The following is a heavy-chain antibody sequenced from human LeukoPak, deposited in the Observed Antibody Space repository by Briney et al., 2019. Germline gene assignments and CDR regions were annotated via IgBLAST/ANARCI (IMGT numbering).Heavy chain of an antibody. Sequence: SVKVSCKASGGTVSRYAISWVRQSPGQGLEWMGGIIPIFGTPNYAQKFQGRVTITADESTSTAYMELSGLRSEDTAVYYCARDSSEFRSLIPHWGQGTLVTVSS. CDR1: GGTVSRYA. V-gene: IGHV1-69*13. CDR2: IIPIFGTP. J-gene: IGHJ1*01. D-gene: IGHD2-21*01. CDR3: ARDSSEFRSLIPH.